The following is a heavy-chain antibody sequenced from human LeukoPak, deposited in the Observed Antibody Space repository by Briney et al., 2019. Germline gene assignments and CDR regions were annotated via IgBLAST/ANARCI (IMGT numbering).Heavy chain of an antibody. Sequence: GGSLRLSCAVSGITLSNYGMSWVRQAPGKGREWVAGISDSGGSTNYADSVKGRFTLSRDNPKNTLDLQMNSLRAEDTAVYFCAKRGVVIRVILVGFHKEANYFDFWGQGALVTVSS. CDR3: AKRGVVIRVILVGFHKEANYFDF. J-gene: IGHJ4*02. D-gene: IGHD3/OR15-3a*01. CDR2: ISDSGGST. CDR1: GITLSNYG. V-gene: IGHV3-23*01.